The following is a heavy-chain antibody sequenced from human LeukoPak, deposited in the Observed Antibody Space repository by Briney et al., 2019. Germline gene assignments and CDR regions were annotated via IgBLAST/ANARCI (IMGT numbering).Heavy chain of an antibody. J-gene: IGHJ4*02. CDR2: ISSSGIYI. CDR3: AKDEGIVVVPAACDY. V-gene: IGHV3-21*01. CDR1: GFIFSTSS. Sequence: GGSLRLSCAASGFIFSTSSMNWVRQAPGKGLEWVSSISSSGIYIYYADSVKGRFTISRDNAKNSLYLQMNSLRAEDTAVYYCAKDEGIVVVPAACDYWGQGTLVTVSS. D-gene: IGHD2-2*01.